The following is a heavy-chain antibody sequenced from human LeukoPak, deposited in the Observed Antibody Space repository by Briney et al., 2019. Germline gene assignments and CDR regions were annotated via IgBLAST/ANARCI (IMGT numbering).Heavy chain of an antibody. D-gene: IGHD3-10*01. J-gene: IGHJ4*02. CDR2: ISVSGGNT. CDR1: GFTFSTYG. Sequence: GGSLRPSCAASGFTFSTYGMSWVRQAPGKGLEWVAGISVSGGNTYYADSVKGRFTISRDNSKNTLYLQMNSLRAEDTAIYYCATSRAFWGQGTLVIVSS. CDR3: ATSRAF. V-gene: IGHV3-23*01.